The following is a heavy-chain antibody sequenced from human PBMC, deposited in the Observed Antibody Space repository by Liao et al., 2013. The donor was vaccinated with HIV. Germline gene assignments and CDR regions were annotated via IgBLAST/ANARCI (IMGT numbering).Heavy chain of an antibody. Sequence: QVQLQESGSGLVKPSETLSLTCTVSGGSISSYYWSWIRQPPGKGLEWIGNILYSGTTNYNPSLKSRVTISVDTSKNQFSLKLSSVTAADTAVYYCARGHDYGFVNHYFYMDVWGKGTTVTVSS. J-gene: IGHJ6*03. D-gene: IGHD4/OR15-4a*01. CDR2: ILYSGTT. CDR1: GGSISSYY. CDR3: ARGHDYGFVNHYFYMDV. V-gene: IGHV4-59*01.